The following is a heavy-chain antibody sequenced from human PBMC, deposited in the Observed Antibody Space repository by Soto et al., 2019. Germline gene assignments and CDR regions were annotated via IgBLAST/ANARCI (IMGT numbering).Heavy chain of an antibody. J-gene: IGHJ5*02. D-gene: IGHD2-15*01. CDR2: INVGNGGT. Sequence: QVQLVQSGAEEKKPGASVKVSCKASGYTFTTYPMNWLRQAPGQRPAWMGWINVGNGGTKYSQKFQGRVSITRDTSASTAYMQLSRLRSDDTAVYYCATDRGGYCSGGSCPEAWFDPWGQGTLVTVTS. CDR1: GYTFTTYP. CDR3: ATDRGGYCSGGSCPEAWFDP. V-gene: IGHV1-3*05.